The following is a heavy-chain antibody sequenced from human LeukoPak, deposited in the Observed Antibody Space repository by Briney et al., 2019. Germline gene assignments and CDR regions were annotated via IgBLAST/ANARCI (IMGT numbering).Heavy chain of an antibody. Sequence: GRSLRLSWAASGFTFSDYYMSWIRQPPGEGLEWVSYISSSGSTIYYADSVKGRFTISRDNAKNSLYLQMNSLRAEHTAVYYCARDARRAVAATWDYWGQGTLVTVSS. V-gene: IGHV3-11*01. CDR1: GFTFSDYY. J-gene: IGHJ4*02. D-gene: IGHD6-19*01. CDR2: ISSSGSTI. CDR3: ARDARRAVAATWDY.